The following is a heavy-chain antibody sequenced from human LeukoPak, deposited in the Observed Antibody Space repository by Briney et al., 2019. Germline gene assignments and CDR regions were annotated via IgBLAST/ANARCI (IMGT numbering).Heavy chain of an antibody. V-gene: IGHV4-61*02. D-gene: IGHD6-19*01. Sequence: SQTLSLTCTVSGGSISSGSYYWNWIRQPAGKGLEWIGRIYTSGSTNYNPSLKSRVTMSVDTSNSQFSLKLSSVTAADTAVYYCARDRVAVAGTNFWFDPWGQGTLVTVSS. CDR2: IYTSGST. CDR1: GGSISSGSYY. J-gene: IGHJ5*02. CDR3: ARDRVAVAGTNFWFDP.